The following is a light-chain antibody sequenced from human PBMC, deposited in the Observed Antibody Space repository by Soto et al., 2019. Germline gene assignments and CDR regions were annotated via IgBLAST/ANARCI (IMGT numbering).Light chain of an antibody. V-gene: IGKV3-15*01. CDR1: QSVSSN. CDR3: QQYNNWWT. Sequence: EIVMTQSPATLSVSPGERATLSCRASQSVSSNLAWYQQKPGQAPRLLIYGASTRATGIPARFSGSGSGTEVTSNNSRLQYEDFAVLYRQQYNNWWTFGQGTKVEIK. CDR2: GAS. J-gene: IGKJ1*01.